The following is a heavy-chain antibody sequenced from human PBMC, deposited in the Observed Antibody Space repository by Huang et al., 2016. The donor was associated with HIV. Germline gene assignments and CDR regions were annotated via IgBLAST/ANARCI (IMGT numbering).Heavy chain of an antibody. V-gene: IGHV3-53*01. J-gene: IGHJ5*02. Sequence: EVPLVESGGGLVQPGGSLRLSCAASGFTVNSNYMTWVRQAPGKGLEWVSILYHGGKAHYADSVKGRFTISGDISQNTVFLQMSSLRVEDTAVYYCARGRYGTPNAWGQGTLVTVSS. D-gene: IGHD5-18*01. CDR2: LYHGGKA. CDR3: ARGRYGTPNA. CDR1: GFTVNSNY.